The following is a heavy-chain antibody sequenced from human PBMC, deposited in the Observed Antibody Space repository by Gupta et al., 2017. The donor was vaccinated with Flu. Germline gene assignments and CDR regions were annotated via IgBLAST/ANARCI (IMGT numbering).Heavy chain of an antibody. CDR1: GFTFDDYA. D-gene: IGHD6-19*01. Sequence: EVQLVESGGGLVQPGRSLRLSCAASGFTFDDYAMHWVRQAPGKGLEWVSGISWNRGSIGYADSVKGRFTISRDNAKNSLYLQMNSLRAEDTALYYCAKGRQWLDNDAFDIWGQGTMVTVSA. J-gene: IGHJ3*02. CDR3: AKGRQWLDNDAFDI. V-gene: IGHV3-9*01. CDR2: ISWNRGSI.